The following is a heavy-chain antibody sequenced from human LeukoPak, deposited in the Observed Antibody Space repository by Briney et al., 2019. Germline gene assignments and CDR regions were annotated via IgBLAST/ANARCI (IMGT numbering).Heavy chain of an antibody. V-gene: IGHV4-34*01. Sequence: NPSETLSLTCAVYGGSFSGYYWSWIRQPPGKGLEWIGEINHSGSTNYNPSLKSRVTISVDTSKNQFSLKLSSVPAADTAVYYCAIAAAGTFHWGQGTLVTVSS. CDR3: AIAAAGTFH. CDR1: GGSFSGYY. D-gene: IGHD6-13*01. J-gene: IGHJ4*02. CDR2: INHSGST.